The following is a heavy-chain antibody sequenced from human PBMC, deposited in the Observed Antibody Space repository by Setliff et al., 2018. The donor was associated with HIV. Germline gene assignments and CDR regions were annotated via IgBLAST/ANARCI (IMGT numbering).Heavy chain of an antibody. V-gene: IGHV4-61*02. J-gene: IGHJ4*02. CDR2: FDSTGST. CDR1: GDSVRSRPYY. Sequence: SETLSLTCTVSGDSVRSRPYYWNWIRQPAGKGLEWIGRFDSTGSTNYNPSLKSRVTISVDTSKNQFSLKLSSVTAADTAVYYCARGYYDSSGTFDYWGQGTLVTVSS. D-gene: IGHD3-22*01. CDR3: ARGYYDSSGTFDY.